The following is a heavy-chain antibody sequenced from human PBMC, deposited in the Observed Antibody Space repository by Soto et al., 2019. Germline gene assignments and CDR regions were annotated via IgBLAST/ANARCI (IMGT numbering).Heavy chain of an antibody. D-gene: IGHD5-12*01. CDR2: ISGSGGST. Sequence: PGGSLRLSCAASGFTFSSYAMSWVRQAPGKGLEWVSAISGSGGSTYYADSVKGRFTISRDNSKNTLYLQMNSLGAEDTAVYYCAKGGLRHNYYYYGMDVWGQGTTVTVSS. CDR3: AKGGLRHNYYYYGMDV. J-gene: IGHJ6*02. V-gene: IGHV3-23*01. CDR1: GFTFSSYA.